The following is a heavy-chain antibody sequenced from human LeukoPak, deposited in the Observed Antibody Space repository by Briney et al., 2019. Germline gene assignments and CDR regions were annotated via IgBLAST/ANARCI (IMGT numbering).Heavy chain of an antibody. CDR3: AKDGAPYGSGSYILFYYGMDV. J-gene: IGHJ6*02. CDR2: ISGSGGST. V-gene: IGHV3-23*01. D-gene: IGHD3-10*01. Sequence: PGGSLRLSCAASGFTFSSYAMSWVRQAPGKGLEWVSAISGSGGSTYYADSVKGRFTISRDNSKNTLYLQMNSLRAEDTAVYYCAKDGAPYGSGSYILFYYGMDVWGQGTTVTVSS. CDR1: GFTFSSYA.